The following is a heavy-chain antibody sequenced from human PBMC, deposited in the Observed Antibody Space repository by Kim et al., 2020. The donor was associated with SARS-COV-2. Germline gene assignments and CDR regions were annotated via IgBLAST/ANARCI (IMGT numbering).Heavy chain of an antibody. CDR1: GFTFGDYA. CDR3: TRLDDYGDYPYYYYGMDV. CDR2: IRSKACGGTT. Sequence: GGSLRLSCTASGFTFGDYAMSWFRQAPGKGLEWVGFIRSKACGGTTEYAASVKGRFTISRDDYKSIAYLQMNSLKTEDTAVYYCTRLDDYGDYPYYYYGMDVWGQGTTVTVSS. D-gene: IGHD4-17*01. V-gene: IGHV3-49*03. J-gene: IGHJ6*02.